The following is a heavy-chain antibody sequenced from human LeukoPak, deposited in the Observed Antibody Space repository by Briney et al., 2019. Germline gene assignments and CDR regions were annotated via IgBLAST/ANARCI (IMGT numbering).Heavy chain of an antibody. CDR3: ARSSSSWYRTFDY. CDR2: ISSSGSTI. J-gene: IGHJ4*02. V-gene: IGHV3-11*01. CDR1: GFTFSDYY. D-gene: IGHD6-13*01. Sequence: GGSLRLSCAASGFTFSDYYMSWIRQAPGKGLEWVSYISSSGSTIYYADSVKGRFTISRDNAKNSLYLQMNSLRAEDTAVYYCARSSSSWYRTFDYWGQGTLVTVSS.